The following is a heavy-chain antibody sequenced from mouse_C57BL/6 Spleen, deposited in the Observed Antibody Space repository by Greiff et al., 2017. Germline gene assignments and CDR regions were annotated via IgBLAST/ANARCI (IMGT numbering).Heavy chain of an antibody. CDR2: IYPGSGST. CDR1: GYTFTSYW. Sequence: VQLQQSGAELVKPGASVKMSCKASGYTFTSYWITWVKQRPGPGLEWIGDIYPGSGSTNYNAKFKSKATLTVDTSSSTAYMQLSSLTSEDSAVYYCARFSLYDYEGGYYAMDYWGQGTSVTVSS. CDR3: ARFSLYDYEGGYYAMDY. D-gene: IGHD2-4*01. V-gene: IGHV1-55*01. J-gene: IGHJ4*01.